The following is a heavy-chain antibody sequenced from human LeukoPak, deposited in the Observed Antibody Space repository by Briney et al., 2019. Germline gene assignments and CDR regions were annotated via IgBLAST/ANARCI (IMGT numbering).Heavy chain of an antibody. J-gene: IGHJ4*02. CDR1: GYTFTGYY. D-gene: IGHD1-26*01. CDR3: ARDISGSYPAYYFDY. V-gene: IGHV1-2*02. CDR2: INPNSGGT. Sequence: ASAKVSCKASGYTFTGYYMHWVRQAPGQGLEWMGWINPNSGGTNYAQKFQGRVTMTRDTSISTACMELSRLRSDDTAVYYCARDISGSYPAYYFDYWGQGTLVTVSS.